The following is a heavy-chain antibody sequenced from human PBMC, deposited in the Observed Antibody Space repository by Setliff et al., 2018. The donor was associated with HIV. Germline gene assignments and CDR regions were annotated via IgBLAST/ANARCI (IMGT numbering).Heavy chain of an antibody. V-gene: IGHV3-30*02. CDR1: GFTFSNYG. J-gene: IGHJ6*02. CDR3: VGMDIVVVLPPDV. CDR2: IWYDGSNK. Sequence: GSLRLSCAASGFTFSNYGMHWVRQAPGKGLEWVAVIWYDGSNKYYADSVKGRFTISRDNSKNTLYLQMNSLRAEDTAVYYCVGMDIVVVLPPDVWGQGTTVTVSS. D-gene: IGHD2-21*01.